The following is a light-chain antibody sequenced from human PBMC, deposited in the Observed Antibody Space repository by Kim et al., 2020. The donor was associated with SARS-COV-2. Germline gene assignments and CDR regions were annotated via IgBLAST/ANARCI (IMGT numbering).Light chain of an antibody. Sequence: CVERRATTPCRASQDISSNVAWYQQTPGKVPKLLIYGASALHSGVPSRFSGSGSGTDFTLTISTLQPADVATYYCQKYNGAPWTFGQGTKVDIK. J-gene: IGKJ1*01. CDR2: GAS. CDR3: QKYNGAPWT. CDR1: QDISSN. V-gene: IGKV1-27*01.